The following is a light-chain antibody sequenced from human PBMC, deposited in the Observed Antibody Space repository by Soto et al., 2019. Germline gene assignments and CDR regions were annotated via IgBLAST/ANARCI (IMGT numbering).Light chain of an antibody. CDR2: DVS. J-gene: IGLJ2*01. V-gene: IGLV2-14*01. Sequence: QSALTQPASVSGSPGQSITISCTGTRSDVGGYNYVSWYQQHPGKAPKLMIYDVSNRPSGVSKRFSGSKSGNTASLTISGLQAEDEADYYCSSYTSSSTVVFAGGTKLTVL. CDR1: RSDVGGYNY. CDR3: SSYTSSSTVV.